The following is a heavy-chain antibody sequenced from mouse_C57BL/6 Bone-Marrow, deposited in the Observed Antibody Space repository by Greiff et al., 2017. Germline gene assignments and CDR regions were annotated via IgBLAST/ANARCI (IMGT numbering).Heavy chain of an antibody. J-gene: IGHJ3*01. CDR2: IYPGSGNT. CDR3: ARAWFAY. Sequence: VQLQQSGAELVRPGASVKLSCKASGYTFTDYYINWVKQRPGQGLEWIARIYPGSGNTYYNEKFKGKATLTAEKSSSTAYMQLSSLTSEDSAVYFCARAWFAYWGQGTPVTVSA. V-gene: IGHV1-76*01. CDR1: GYTFTDYY.